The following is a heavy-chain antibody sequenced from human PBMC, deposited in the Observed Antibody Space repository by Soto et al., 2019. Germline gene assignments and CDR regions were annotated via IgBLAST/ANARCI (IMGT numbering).Heavy chain of an antibody. V-gene: IGHV4-30-4*01. CDR2: VFRSGHT. J-gene: IGHJ4*02. CDR1: GDSISNGTYY. CDR3: ARGKAVGWYDDS. Sequence: PSETLSLTCTVSGDSISNGTYYWTWIRQTPGKGPEWLGYVFRSGHTFYNPSLKSRLQISIDTAKNQFSLKMTSMAGADAGMYYGARGKAVGWYDDSGGRGTLVTVSS. D-gene: IGHD6-19*01.